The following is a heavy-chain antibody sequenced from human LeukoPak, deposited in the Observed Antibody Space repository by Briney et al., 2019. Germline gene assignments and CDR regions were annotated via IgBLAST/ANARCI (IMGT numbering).Heavy chain of an antibody. D-gene: IGHD3-9*01. CDR3: AALMQNYDILTGYYSQDY. Sequence: GGSLRLSCAASGFTFSSYSMNWVRQAPGKGLEWVSSISSSSYIYYADSVKGRFTISRDNAKNSLYLQMNSLRAEDTAVYYCAALMQNYDILTGYYSQDYWGQGTLVTVSS. J-gene: IGHJ4*02. CDR2: ISSSSYI. V-gene: IGHV3-21*01. CDR1: GFTFSSYS.